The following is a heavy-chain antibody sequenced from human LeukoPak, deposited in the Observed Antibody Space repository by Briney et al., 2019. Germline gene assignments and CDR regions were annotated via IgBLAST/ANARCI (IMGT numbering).Heavy chain of an antibody. CDR3: ARDPLSGYSGYDLHDY. D-gene: IGHD5-12*01. CDR1: VYTFTSYG. J-gene: IGHJ4*02. Sequence: GASVTVSFMSCVYTFTSYGFSWVRPAPGRGLEWMGWINAYNGNTNYAQKLQGRVTMTTDISTSTAYMELRSLRSDDTAVYYCARDPLSGYSGYDLHDYWGQGTLVTVSS. V-gene: IGHV1-18*01. CDR2: INAYNGNT.